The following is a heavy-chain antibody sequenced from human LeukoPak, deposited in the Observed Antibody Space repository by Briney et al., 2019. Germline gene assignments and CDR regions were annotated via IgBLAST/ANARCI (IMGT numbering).Heavy chain of an antibody. CDR1: GLSLNSYA. CDR2: SSSSDDGK. J-gene: IGHJ4*01. D-gene: IGHD2-21*01. Sequence: GGSLRLSCTASGLSLNSYAMSWVRQVPGKGREWVSASSSSDDGKWYAESVRGRFTIARDTSKNTVYLQMNSLRVEDAGVYYCAKAPVTSCRGAFCYPFDYWGHGTLVTVSS. CDR3: AKAPVTSCRGAFCYPFDY. V-gene: IGHV3-23*01.